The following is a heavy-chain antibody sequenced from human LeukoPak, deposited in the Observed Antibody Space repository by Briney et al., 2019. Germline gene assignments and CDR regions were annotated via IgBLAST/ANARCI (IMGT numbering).Heavy chain of an antibody. Sequence: SETLSLTCTVSGDAIIGSSDYWGWIRQPPGKGLEWIGSMCYSGSTYSNPSLKSRVTMSADTSKNQFSLKLSSVSAADTAVYYCARQYYDRTGYYYFDYWDQGTLVSVSS. J-gene: IGHJ4*02. CDR2: MCYSGST. CDR1: GDAIIGSSDY. V-gene: IGHV4-39*01. CDR3: ARQYYDRTGYYYFDY. D-gene: IGHD3-22*01.